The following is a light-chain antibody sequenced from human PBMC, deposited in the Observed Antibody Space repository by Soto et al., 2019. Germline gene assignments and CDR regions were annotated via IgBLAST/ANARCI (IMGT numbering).Light chain of an antibody. CDR1: QGIDSS. CDR3: QQYGSSGT. Sequence: AILLTQSPSSLSASVGDRVTITCRASQGIDSSFAWYQEKPGKAPKLLIYAASSLERGVPARFSGSGSGTDFTLAISSLEPEDFAVYYCQQYGSSGTFGQGTKVDIK. CDR2: AAS. V-gene: IGKV1-13*02. J-gene: IGKJ1*01.